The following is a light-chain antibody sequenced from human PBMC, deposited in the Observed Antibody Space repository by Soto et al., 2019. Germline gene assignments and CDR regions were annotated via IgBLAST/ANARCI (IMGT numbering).Light chain of an antibody. CDR2: GAS. J-gene: IGKJ1*01. Sequence: EIVLSQSPATLSLSPGERATLSCRASQSVSSSYLAWYQQKPGQAPRLLIYGASSRATGIPDRFSGSGSGTDFTLTISSLQPEDFATYYCQQSYSTPWTFGQGTKV. CDR3: QQSYSTPWT. V-gene: IGKV3D-20*02. CDR1: QSVSSSY.